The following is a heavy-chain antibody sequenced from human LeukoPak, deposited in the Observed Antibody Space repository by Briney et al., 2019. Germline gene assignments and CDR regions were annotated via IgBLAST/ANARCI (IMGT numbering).Heavy chain of an antibody. CDR1: GFTFSSYG. J-gene: IGHJ3*02. Sequence: GGSLRLSCAASGFTFSSYGVHWVRQAPGKGLEWVAVICYDGSNKYYADSVKGRFTISRDNSKNTLYLQMNSLRAEDTAVYYCAKEKPNPYSSSWYVIDAFDIWGQGTMVTVSS. V-gene: IGHV3-33*06. D-gene: IGHD6-13*01. CDR2: ICYDGSNK. CDR3: AKEKPNPYSSSWYVIDAFDI.